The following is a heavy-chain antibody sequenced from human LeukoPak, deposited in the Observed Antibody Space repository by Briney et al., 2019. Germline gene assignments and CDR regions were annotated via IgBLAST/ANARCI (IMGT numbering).Heavy chain of an antibody. Sequence: SETLSLTCTVSGSGYSISGGFYWGWIRQPPGKGLEWIGSIYHTGSTYYNPSLNGRATISVDTSKNQFSLKLKFVTAADTAVYYCAGQFDSSGSYFYWGQGTLVTVSS. V-gene: IGHV4-38-2*02. CDR2: IYHTGST. CDR1: GSGYSISGGFY. CDR3: AGQFDSSGSYFY. J-gene: IGHJ4*02. D-gene: IGHD3-22*01.